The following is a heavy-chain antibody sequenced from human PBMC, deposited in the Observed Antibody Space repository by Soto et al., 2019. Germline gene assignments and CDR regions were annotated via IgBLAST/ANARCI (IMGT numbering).Heavy chain of an antibody. J-gene: IGHJ4*02. CDR1: GYTFTNYN. CDR2: INPSGGGT. V-gene: IGHV1-46*01. CDR3: ARVRYSTGWYDY. Sequence: ASVKVSCKASGYTFTNYNMHWVRQAPGQGLEWMGVINPSGGGTSYAQKFQGRVTMTRDTSTSTVSMELSSLIFDDTAVYYCARVRYSTGWYDYWGQGTLVTVSS. D-gene: IGHD6-19*01.